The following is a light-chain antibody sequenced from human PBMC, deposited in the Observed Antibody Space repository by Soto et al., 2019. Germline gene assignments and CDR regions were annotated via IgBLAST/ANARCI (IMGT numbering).Light chain of an antibody. CDR3: QQYNNWPFPSWT. CDR2: GAS. CDR1: QSVSSN. V-gene: IGKV3-15*01. Sequence: EIVMTQSPATLSVSPGERATLSCRASQSVSSNLAWYQQKPGQAPRLLIYGASTRATGIPARFSGSGSGTEFTLTVSNLQSEDFAVYYCQQYNNWPFPSWTFGQGTKVVIK. J-gene: IGKJ1*01.